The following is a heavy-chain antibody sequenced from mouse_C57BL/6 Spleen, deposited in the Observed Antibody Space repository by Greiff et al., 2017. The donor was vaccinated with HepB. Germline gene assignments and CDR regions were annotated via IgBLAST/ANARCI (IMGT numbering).Heavy chain of an antibody. CDR2: IDPSDSYT. V-gene: IGHV1-69*01. D-gene: IGHD2-3*01. J-gene: IGHJ3*01. CDR1: GYTFTSYW. CDR3: ARPSYDGYSLFAY. Sequence: VQLQQSGAELVMPGASVKLSCKASGYTFTSYWMHWVKQRPGQGLEWIGEIDPSDSYTNYNQKFKGKSTLTVDKSSSTAYMKLSSMTSEDYAVYYCARPSYDGYSLFAYWGQGTLVTVSA.